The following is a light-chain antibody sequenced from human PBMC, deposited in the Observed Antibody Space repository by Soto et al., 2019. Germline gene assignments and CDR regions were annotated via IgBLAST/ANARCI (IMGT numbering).Light chain of an antibody. CDR2: EVN. Sequence: QSVLTQPASVSGSPGQSSTISCTGTSSDVASSNYVSWYQQQPGQAPKLMIYEVNNRPSGVSDRFSGSKSGNTASLTISGLQAEDEADYYCSAHTTTTTVYVFGTGTKVTVL. CDR3: SAHTTTTTVYV. V-gene: IGLV2-14*01. CDR1: SSDVASSNY. J-gene: IGLJ1*01.